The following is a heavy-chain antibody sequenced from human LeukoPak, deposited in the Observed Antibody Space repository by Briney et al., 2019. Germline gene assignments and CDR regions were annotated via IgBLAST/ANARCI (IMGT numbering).Heavy chain of an antibody. Sequence: GGSLRLSCAPSGFTFSSYGMHWVRPAPGKGLEWVAVIWYDGSNKYYADSVKGRFTISRDNSKNTLYLQMNSVRAEDTAVYYCARDKYSSSSYYFDYWGQGTLVTVSS. D-gene: IGHD6-6*01. V-gene: IGHV3-33*01. CDR1: GFTFSSYG. CDR3: ARDKYSSSSYYFDY. J-gene: IGHJ4*02. CDR2: IWYDGSNK.